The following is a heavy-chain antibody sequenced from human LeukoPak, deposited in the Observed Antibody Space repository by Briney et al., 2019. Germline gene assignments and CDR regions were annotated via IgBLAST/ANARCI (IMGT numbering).Heavy chain of an antibody. Sequence: PGGSLRLSCAASGFTLSNYWMIHWVRQVPGKGLQWVSRINNDGNLKTDGRDTGYADSVKGRFTISTDNAKNTLYLQMNSLRAEDTAVYYCAGDGGTDTHDWYFDLWGRGTQVTVSS. CDR3: AGDGGTDTHDWYFDL. J-gene: IGHJ2*01. V-gene: IGHV3-74*01. CDR2: INNDGNLKTDGRDT. D-gene: IGHD3-16*01. CDR1: GFTLSNYW.